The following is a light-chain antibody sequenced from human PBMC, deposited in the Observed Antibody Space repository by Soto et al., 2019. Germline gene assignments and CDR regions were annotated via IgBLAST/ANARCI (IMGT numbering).Light chain of an antibody. CDR3: QQYTNWPPFT. V-gene: IGKV3-15*01. Sequence: EIVMTQSPATLSVSPGEGATLSCRASEKVGSSIAWYQQKPGQAPRLLIYGASNRATGVPARFSGSASGTEYTLSISSLQSEDSAIYYCQQYTNWPPFTFGQGTKLEIK. CDR2: GAS. CDR1: EKVGSS. J-gene: IGKJ2*01.